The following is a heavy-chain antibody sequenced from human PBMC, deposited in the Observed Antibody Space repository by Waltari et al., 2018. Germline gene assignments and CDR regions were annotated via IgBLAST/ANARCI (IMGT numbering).Heavy chain of an antibody. CDR3: ARDGALTTADYRWFDA. J-gene: IGHJ5*02. Sequence: QVQLVQSGPEVKKPGASVKVSCKTSGYTFTSHDINWVRQAAGQGLEWMGWRNPSKGKRGYAQGFKGRLTVPRNTSISTIYMELSSLTSEDTAVYYCARDGALTTADYRWFDAWGQGTLVTVSS. CDR1: GYTFTSHD. CDR2: RNPSKGKR. V-gene: IGHV1-8*01. D-gene: IGHD3-10*01.